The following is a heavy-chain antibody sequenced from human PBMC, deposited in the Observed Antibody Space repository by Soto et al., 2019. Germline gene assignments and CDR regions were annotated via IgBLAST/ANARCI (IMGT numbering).Heavy chain of an antibody. Sequence: ASETLSLTCTVSGGSISRYYWSWIRQPPGKGLEWIGYMYNTGSTVYNPSFKSRVTISVDTSKNQFSLKLSSVTAADTAVYYCARDLWGYCGTDCYPLDVWGQGTTVTVSS. V-gene: IGHV4-59*01. D-gene: IGHD2-21*02. CDR2: MYNTGST. J-gene: IGHJ6*02. CDR3: ARDLWGYCGTDCYPLDV. CDR1: GGSISRYY.